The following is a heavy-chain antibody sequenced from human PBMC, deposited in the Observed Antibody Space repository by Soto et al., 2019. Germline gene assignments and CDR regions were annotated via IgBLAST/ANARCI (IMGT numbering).Heavy chain of an antibody. CDR2: IYYSGST. CDR3: ARVSHRRGQPYGYYYGMDV. J-gene: IGHJ6*02. V-gene: IGHV4-59*01. D-gene: IGHD2-2*01. CDR1: GGSISSYY. Sequence: SETLSLTCTVSGGSISSYYRSWIRQPPGKGLEWIGYIYYSGSTNYNPSLKSRVTISVDTSKNQFSLKLSSVTAADTAVYYCARVSHRRGQPYGYYYGMDVWGQGTTVTVSS.